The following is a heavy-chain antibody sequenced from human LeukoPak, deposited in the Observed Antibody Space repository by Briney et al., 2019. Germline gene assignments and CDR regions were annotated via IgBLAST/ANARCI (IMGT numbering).Heavy chain of an antibody. CDR3: AGALWFGEYILDY. V-gene: IGHV4-4*02. J-gene: IGHJ4*02. Sequence: PSGTLSLTCAVSGGSISSSDWWSWVRQPPGKGLEWIGEIYHSGSTNYNPSLKSRVTISVDKSKNQFSLKLSSVTAADTAVYYRAGALWFGEYILDYWGQGTLVAVSS. CDR1: GGSISSSDW. D-gene: IGHD3-10*01. CDR2: IYHSGST.